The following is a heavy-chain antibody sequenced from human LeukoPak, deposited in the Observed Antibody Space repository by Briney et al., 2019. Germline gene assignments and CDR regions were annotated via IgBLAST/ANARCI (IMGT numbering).Heavy chain of an antibody. V-gene: IGHV1-18*01. CDR1: GYTFTSYG. J-gene: IGHJ3*02. CDR3: TAMGATKGWAFDI. CDR2: VSAYNGNT. D-gene: IGHD1-26*01. Sequence: ASVKVSCKASGYTFTSYGISWVRQAPGQGLEWMGWVSAYNGNTNYAQKLQGRVTMTTDTSTSTAYMELRSLRSDDTAVYYCTAMGATKGWAFDIWGQGTMVTVSS.